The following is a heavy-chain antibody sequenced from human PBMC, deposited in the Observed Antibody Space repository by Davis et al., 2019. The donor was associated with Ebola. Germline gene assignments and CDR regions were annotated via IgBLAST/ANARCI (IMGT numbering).Heavy chain of an antibody. CDR1: GYNFPNFW. CDR3: ARQKSWGSSWYLAY. V-gene: IGHV5-51*01. D-gene: IGHD6-13*01. Sequence: GESLKISCKGSGYNFPNFWIGWVRQLPGKGLEWMGIIHPGDSDTRYSPSFQVQVMISADKSINTAYLQWSSPRASDTAMYYCARQKSWGSSWYLAYWGQGTLVTVSS. J-gene: IGHJ4*02. CDR2: IHPGDSDT.